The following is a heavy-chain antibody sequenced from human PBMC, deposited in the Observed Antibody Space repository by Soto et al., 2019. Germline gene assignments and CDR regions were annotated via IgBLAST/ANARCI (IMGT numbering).Heavy chain of an antibody. V-gene: IGHV3-23*01. CDR1: GFTFTTYS. J-gene: IGHJ3*02. CDR2: ITATGATT. D-gene: IGHD1-7*01. Sequence: GGSLRLSCAASGFTFTTYSMTWVRQAPGKGLEWVAHITATGATTYYADSVKGRFTISRDTSKNTLYLQMNSLRAEDTALYYCAKCMQAYWNYDAHHIWRQGTMVTVSS. CDR3: AKCMQAYWNYDAHHI.